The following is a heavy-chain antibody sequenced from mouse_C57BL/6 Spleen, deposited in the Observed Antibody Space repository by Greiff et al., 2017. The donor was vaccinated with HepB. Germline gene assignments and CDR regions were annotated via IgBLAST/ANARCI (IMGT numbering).Heavy chain of an antibody. Sequence: EVQVVESGEGLVKPGGSLKLSCAASGFTFSSYAMSWVRQTPEKRLEWVAYISSGGDYIYYADTVKGRFTISRDNARNTLYLQMSSLKSEETAMYYCTRVPDYYGSSPYYFDYWGQGTTLTVSS. CDR2: ISSGGDYI. J-gene: IGHJ2*01. D-gene: IGHD1-1*01. CDR1: GFTFSSYA. CDR3: TRVPDYYGSSPYYFDY. V-gene: IGHV5-9-1*02.